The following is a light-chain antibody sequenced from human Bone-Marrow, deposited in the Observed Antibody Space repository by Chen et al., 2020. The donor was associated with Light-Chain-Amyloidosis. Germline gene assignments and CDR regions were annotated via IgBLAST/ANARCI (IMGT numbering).Light chain of an antibody. V-gene: IGLV6-57*01. Sequence: NFMLSQPHSVSQSPGETVTISCTRRSGSIATNFVQWYQQHPGSSPTTVIFADKQRPSGVPDRVSGSIDTSSNPASLTITGLATEDEADYSCQSYDTSNRFVVFGGGTKLTVL. CDR3: QSYDTSNRFVV. J-gene: IGLJ2*01. CDR2: ADK. CDR1: SGSIATNF.